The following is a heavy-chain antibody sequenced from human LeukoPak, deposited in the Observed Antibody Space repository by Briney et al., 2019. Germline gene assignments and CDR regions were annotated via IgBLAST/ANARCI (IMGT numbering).Heavy chain of an antibody. D-gene: IGHD2-21*02. Sequence: SGGSLRLSCAASGFTFDDYAIHWARQAPGKGLEWVSGISWNSGSIGYADSVKGRFTISRDDAKNSLYLQMNSLRAEDTAIYYCAKDIYCGGDCYIRAGDSWGQGTLVTVSS. CDR2: ISWNSGSI. CDR3: AKDIYCGGDCYIRAGDS. V-gene: IGHV3-9*01. CDR1: GFTFDDYA. J-gene: IGHJ4*02.